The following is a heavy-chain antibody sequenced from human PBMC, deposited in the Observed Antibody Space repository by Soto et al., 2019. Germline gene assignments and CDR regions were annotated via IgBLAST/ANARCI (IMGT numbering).Heavy chain of an antibody. CDR2: IRSKAYGGTT. D-gene: IGHD2-2*01. V-gene: IGHV3-49*04. CDR3: TRGYCSSTSCYRLHWFDP. J-gene: IGHJ5*02. CDR1: GFTFGDYA. Sequence: GGSLRLSCTASGFTFGDYAMSWVRQAPGKGLEWVGFIRSKAYGGTTEYAASVKGRFTISRDDSKSIAYLQMNSLKTEDTAVYYCTRGYCSSTSCYRLHWFDPWGQGTLVTV.